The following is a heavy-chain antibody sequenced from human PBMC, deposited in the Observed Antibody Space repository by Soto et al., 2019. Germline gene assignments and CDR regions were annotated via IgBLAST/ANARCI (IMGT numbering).Heavy chain of an antibody. CDR3: ATAYSSSYYYYYGMDV. CDR1: GYTLTELS. J-gene: IGHJ6*02. V-gene: IGHV1-24*01. Sequence: ASVKVSCKVSGYTLTELSMHWVRQAPGKGLEWMGGFDPEDGETIYAQKFQGRVTMTEDTSTDTAYMELSSLRSEDTAVYYCATAYSSSYYYYYGMDVWGQGTTVTVSS. D-gene: IGHD6-13*01. CDR2: FDPEDGET.